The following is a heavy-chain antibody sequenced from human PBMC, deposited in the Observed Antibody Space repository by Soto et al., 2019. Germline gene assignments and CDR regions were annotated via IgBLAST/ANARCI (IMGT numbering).Heavy chain of an antibody. D-gene: IGHD5-12*01. CDR3: ARLVATLNFDY. CDR2: ISANNGNT. J-gene: IGHJ4*02. V-gene: IGHV1-8*02. CDR1: GYTFTSYG. Sequence: ASVKVSCKASGYTFTSYGISWVRQAPGQGLEWMGWISANNGNTGYAQKFQGRVTMTRNTSISTAYMELSSLRSEDTAVYYCARLVATLNFDYWGQGTLVTVSS.